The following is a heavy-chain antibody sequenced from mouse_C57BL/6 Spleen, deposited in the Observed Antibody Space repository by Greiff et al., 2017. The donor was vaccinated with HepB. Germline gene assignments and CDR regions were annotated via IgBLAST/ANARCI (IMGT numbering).Heavy chain of an antibody. V-gene: IGHV5-4*03. CDR3: SDGPSAY. CDR1: GFTFSSYA. D-gene: IGHD3-1*01. Sequence: EVKLMESGGGLVKPGGSLKLSCAASGFTFSSYAMSWVRQTPEKRLEWVATISDGGSYTYYPDNVKGRFTISRDNAKNNLYLQMSHLKSEDTAMYYCSDGPSAYWGQGTLVTVSA. J-gene: IGHJ3*01. CDR2: ISDGGSYT.